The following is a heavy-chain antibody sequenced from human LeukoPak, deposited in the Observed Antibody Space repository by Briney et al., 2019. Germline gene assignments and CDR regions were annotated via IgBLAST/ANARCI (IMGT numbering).Heavy chain of an antibody. CDR2: IKSKTDGGTT. CDR1: GFTFSNAW. J-gene: IGHJ4*02. Sequence: GGSLRLSCAASGFTFSNAWMSWVRQAPGKGLEWVGRIKSKTDGGTTDYAAPVKGRFTISRDDSKNTLYLQMNSLKTEDTAVYYCTTAPDTYYDILTGYYLFDYWGQGTLVTVSS. V-gene: IGHV3-15*01. D-gene: IGHD3-9*01. CDR3: TTAPDTYYDILTGYYLFDY.